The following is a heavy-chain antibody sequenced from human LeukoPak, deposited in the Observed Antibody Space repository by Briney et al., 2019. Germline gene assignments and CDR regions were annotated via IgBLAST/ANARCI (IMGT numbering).Heavy chain of an antibody. CDR2: INHSGST. Sequence: SETLSLTCAVYGGSFSGYYWSWIRQPPGKGLEWIGEINHSGSTNYNPSLKSRVTISVDTSKNQFSLKLSSVTAADTAVYYCARLTGYSNCGRFDYWGQGTLVTVSS. CDR3: ARLTGYSNCGRFDY. D-gene: IGHD4-11*01. V-gene: IGHV4-34*01. J-gene: IGHJ4*02. CDR1: GGSFSGYY.